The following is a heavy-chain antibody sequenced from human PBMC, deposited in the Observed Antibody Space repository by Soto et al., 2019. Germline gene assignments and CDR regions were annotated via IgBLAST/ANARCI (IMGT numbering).Heavy chain of an antibody. Sequence: GGSLRLSCAASGFTFSSYGMHWVRQAPGKGLEWVAVIWYDGSNKYYADSVKGRFTISRDNSKNTLYLQMNSLRAEDTAVYYCARDLIAAAGSYGMDVWGQGTTVTVSS. D-gene: IGHD6-13*01. J-gene: IGHJ6*02. V-gene: IGHV3-33*01. CDR3: ARDLIAAAGSYGMDV. CDR1: GFTFSSYG. CDR2: IWYDGSNK.